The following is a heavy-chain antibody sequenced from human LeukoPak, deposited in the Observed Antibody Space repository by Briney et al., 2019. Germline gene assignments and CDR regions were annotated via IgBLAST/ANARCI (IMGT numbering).Heavy chain of an antibody. Sequence: GGSLRLSCAASGFTFSSHWMHWVRQAPGKGLVWVSRINSDGSSTSYADSVKGRFTIARDNAKNTLYLQMNSLRAEDTAVYYCARGSPHGSGSYYPGDYWGQGTLVTVSS. CDR1: GFTFSSHW. J-gene: IGHJ4*02. CDR3: ARGSPHGSGSYYPGDY. CDR2: INSDGSST. D-gene: IGHD3-10*01. V-gene: IGHV3-74*01.